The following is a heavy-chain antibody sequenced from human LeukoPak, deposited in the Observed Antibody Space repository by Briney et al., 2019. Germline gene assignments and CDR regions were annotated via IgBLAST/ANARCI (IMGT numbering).Heavy chain of an antibody. CDR3: ARAPDYGDYVDY. D-gene: IGHD4-17*01. V-gene: IGHV4-39*01. CDR2: IYFSGST. CDR1: GGSISSSSYY. Sequence: PSETLSLTCTVSGGSISSSSYYWGWIRQPPGKGLEWIGSIYFSGSTYYNPSLKSRVTISEDTSKNQFSLKLSSVTAADTAVYYCARAPDYGDYVDYWGQGTLVTVSS. J-gene: IGHJ4*02.